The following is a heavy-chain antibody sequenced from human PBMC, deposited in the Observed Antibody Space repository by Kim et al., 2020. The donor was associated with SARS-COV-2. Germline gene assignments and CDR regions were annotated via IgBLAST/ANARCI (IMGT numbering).Heavy chain of an antibody. V-gene: IGHV1-2*06. D-gene: IGHD3-3*01. Sequence: ASVKVSCKASGYTFTGYYMHWVRQAPGQGLEWMGRINPNSGGTNYAQKFQGRVTMTRDTSISTAYMELSRLRSDDTAVYYCAREEGFTIFCFDYYYYNGMDVWGQWTTVTVSS. CDR2: INPNSGGT. CDR1: GYTFTGYY. J-gene: IGHJ6*02. CDR3: AREEGFTIFCFDYYYYNGMDV.